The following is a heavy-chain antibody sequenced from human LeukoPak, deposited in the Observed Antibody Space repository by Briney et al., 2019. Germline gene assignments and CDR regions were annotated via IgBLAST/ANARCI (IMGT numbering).Heavy chain of an antibody. V-gene: IGHV3-23*01. CDR1: GGSISSYY. CDR2: ISGSGGST. D-gene: IGHD3-9*01. J-gene: IGHJ4*02. Sequence: ETLSLTCTVSGGSISSYYWSWVRQAPGKGLEWVSAISGSGGSTYYADSVKGRFTISRDNSKNTLYLQMNSLRAEDTAVYYCAKPRNYDILTGSYFDYWGQGTLVTVSS. CDR3: AKPRNYDILTGSYFDY.